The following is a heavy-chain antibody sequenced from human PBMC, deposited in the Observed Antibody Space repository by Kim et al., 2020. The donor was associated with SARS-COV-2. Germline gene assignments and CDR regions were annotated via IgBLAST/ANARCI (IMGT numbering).Heavy chain of an antibody. CDR1: GGSISRGGYY. J-gene: IGHJ3*02. V-gene: IGHV4-31*03. CDR3: ARARRITIFGVVTAIDAFDI. CDR2: IYYSGST. Sequence: SQTLSLTCTVSGGSISRGGYYWSWIRQHPGKGLEWSGYIYYSGSTYYNPSLKSRVTISVDTSKNQFSLKLSSVTAADTAVYYCARARRITIFGVVTAIDAFDIWGQGTMVTVSS. D-gene: IGHD3-3*01.